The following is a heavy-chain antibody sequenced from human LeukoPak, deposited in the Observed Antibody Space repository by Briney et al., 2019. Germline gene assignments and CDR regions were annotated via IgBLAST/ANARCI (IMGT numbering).Heavy chain of an antibody. CDR2: ISGYNGNT. J-gene: IGHJ4*02. Sequence: ASVKVSCKAAGYTFVSYGISWVRQAPGQGLEWMGWISGYNGNTNYAQKFQGRVTMTTETSTSTIYMELRRLRYDDTAVYYCARDRDPYYYDISGYGDHWGQGTLVTVSS. V-gene: IGHV1-18*01. CDR3: ARDRDPYYYDISGYGDH. CDR1: GYTFVSYG. D-gene: IGHD3-22*01.